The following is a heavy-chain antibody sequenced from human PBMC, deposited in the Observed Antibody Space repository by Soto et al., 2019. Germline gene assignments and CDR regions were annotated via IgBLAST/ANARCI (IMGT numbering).Heavy chain of an antibody. J-gene: IGHJ4*02. CDR2: IIPLFDAT. V-gene: IGHV1-69*06. CDR3: ARDRSSSWYNGTFYFDS. Sequence: VQLVQSGAEVRKPGSSVKVSCKASGGTFTTYDISWVRQAPGQGLEWMGGIIPLFDATKYAQKFQSRVTITADKSTGTAYMELSSLRSEDTAMYYCARDRSSSWYNGTFYFDSWGQGTLVTVSS. D-gene: IGHD6-19*01. CDR1: GGTFTTYD.